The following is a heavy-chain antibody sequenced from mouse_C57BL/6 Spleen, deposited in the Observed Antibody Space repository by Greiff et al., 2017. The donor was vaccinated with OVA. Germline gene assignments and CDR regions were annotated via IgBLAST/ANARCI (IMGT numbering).Heavy chain of an antibody. CDR2: ISSGGDYI. D-gene: IGHD2-14*01. J-gene: IGHJ4*01. CDR3: TRDRGVDYAMDY. Sequence: EVMLVESGEGLVKPGGSLKLSCAASGFTFSSYAMSWVRQTPEKRLEWVAYISSGGDYIYYADTVKGRFTITRDNARNTQYLQMSSLQSEDTALYYCTRDRGVDYAMDYWGQGTSVTVSS. V-gene: IGHV5-9-1*02. CDR1: GFTFSSYA.